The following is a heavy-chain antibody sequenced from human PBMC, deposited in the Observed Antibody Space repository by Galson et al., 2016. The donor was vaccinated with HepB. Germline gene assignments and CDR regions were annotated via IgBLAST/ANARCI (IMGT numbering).Heavy chain of an antibody. J-gene: IGHJ4*02. Sequence: SVKVSCKPSGYTFTVNGISWVRQAPGQGLEWMGWISANSGNTNYAQKFQDRVTMTKDTSTSTAYMELRSLRSDDTAVYYCARDREYHLDYWGQGTLVTVSS. D-gene: IGHD2-2*01. CDR3: ARDREYHLDY. CDR1: GYTFTVNG. V-gene: IGHV1-18*01. CDR2: ISANSGNT.